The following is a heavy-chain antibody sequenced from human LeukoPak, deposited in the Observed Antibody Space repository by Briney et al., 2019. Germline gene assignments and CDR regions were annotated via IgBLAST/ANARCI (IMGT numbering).Heavy chain of an antibody. J-gene: IGHJ6*03. CDR3: ARVGSSGWYERGYYYYMDV. CDR1: GGTFSSYA. D-gene: IGHD6-19*01. Sequence: ASVKVSCKASGGTFSSYAISWVRQAPGQGLGWMGRIIPIFGTANYAQKFQGRVTITTDESTSTAYMELSSLRSEDTAVYYCARVGSSGWYERGYYYYMDVWGKGTTVTVSS. CDR2: IIPIFGTA. V-gene: IGHV1-69*05.